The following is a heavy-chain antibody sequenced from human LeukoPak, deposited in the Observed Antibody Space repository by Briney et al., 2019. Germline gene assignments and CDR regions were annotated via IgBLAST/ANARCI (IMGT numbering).Heavy chain of an antibody. D-gene: IGHD6-13*01. Sequence: GGSLRLSCAASGFTFSSYGMHWVRQAPGKGLEWVAVIWYDGSNKYYADSVKGRFTISRDNSKNTLYLQMNSLRAEDTAVYYCARESSSWYLSLRNWFDPWGQGTLVTVSS. CDR3: ARESSSWYLSLRNWFDP. J-gene: IGHJ5*02. CDR1: GFTFSSYG. V-gene: IGHV3-33*01. CDR2: IWYDGSNK.